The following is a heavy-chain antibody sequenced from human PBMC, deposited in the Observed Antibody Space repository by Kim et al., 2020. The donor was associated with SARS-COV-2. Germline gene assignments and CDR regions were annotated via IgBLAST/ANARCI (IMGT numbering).Heavy chain of an antibody. D-gene: IGHD3-10*01. J-gene: IGHJ1*01. CDR1: GFSLSTSGVG. Sequence: SGPTLVKPTQTLTLTCTFSGFSLSTSGVGVGWIRQPPGKALEWLALIYLDEDKRYSPSLKSRLTITKDTSKNQVVLTMTNMDPVDTATYYCARSITMVRGVKLFQHWGQGTLVTVSS. CDR3: ARSITMVRGVKLFQH. V-gene: IGHV2-5*02. CDR2: IYLDEDK.